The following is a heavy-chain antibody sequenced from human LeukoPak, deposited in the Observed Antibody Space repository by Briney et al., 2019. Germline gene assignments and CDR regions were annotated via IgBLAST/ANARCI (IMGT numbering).Heavy chain of an antibody. CDR2: ISYDGSNK. J-gene: IGHJ4*02. Sequence: GGSLRLSCAASGFTFSSYAMHRVRQAPGKGLEWVAVISYDGSNKYYADSVKGRFTISRDNSKNTLYLQMNSLRAEDTAVYYCARNQQLVLFDYWGQGTLVTVSS. D-gene: IGHD6-13*01. CDR1: GFTFSSYA. V-gene: IGHV3-30-3*01. CDR3: ARNQQLVLFDY.